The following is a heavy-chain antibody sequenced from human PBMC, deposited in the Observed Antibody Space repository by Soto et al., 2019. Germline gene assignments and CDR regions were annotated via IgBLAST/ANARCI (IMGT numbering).Heavy chain of an antibody. J-gene: IGHJ6*02. CDR3: ARLAYYYDSSGHAYYYYGMDV. D-gene: IGHD3-22*01. V-gene: IGHV4-34*01. CDR1: GGSFSGYY. CDR2: INHSGST. Sequence: TLSLTCAVYGGSFSGYYWSWIRQPPGKGLEWIGEINHSGSTNYNPSLKRRATISVDTSKNQFSLKLSSMTAADKAVYYCARLAYYYDSSGHAYYYYGMDVWGQGTTVTVSS.